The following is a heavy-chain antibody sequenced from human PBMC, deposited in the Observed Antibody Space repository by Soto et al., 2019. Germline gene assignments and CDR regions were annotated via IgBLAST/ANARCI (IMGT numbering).Heavy chain of an antibody. J-gene: IGHJ6*02. V-gene: IGHV2-70*01. CDR3: ARIPTPRSCSVTRRYYYYGMDL. CDR2: IDWDDDN. Sequence: ESGPTLVNPTQPLTLTCTFSGFSLSTSGMCVSWIRQPPGKALERLPLIDWDDDNYYSTSLSASITNSKDTYKRHVVPTMTNMDPVDTAPYYCARIPTPRSCSVTRRYYYYGMDLWGQGTTVTVSS. CDR1: GFSLSTSGMC. D-gene: IGHD2-15*01.